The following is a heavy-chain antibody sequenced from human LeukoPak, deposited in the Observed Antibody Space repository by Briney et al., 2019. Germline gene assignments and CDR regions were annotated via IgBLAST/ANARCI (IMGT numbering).Heavy chain of an antibody. D-gene: IGHD4-11*01. V-gene: IGHV4-61*02. CDR1: GGSISSGSYY. CDR2: IYTSGST. Sequence: SETLSLTCTVSGGSISSGSYYWSWIRQPAGKGLEWIGRIYTSGSTNYNPSLKSRVTISVDRSKNQFSLKLSSVTAADTAVYYCASADYSNYAGFDPWGQGTLVTVSS. CDR3: ASADYSNYAGFDP. J-gene: IGHJ5*02.